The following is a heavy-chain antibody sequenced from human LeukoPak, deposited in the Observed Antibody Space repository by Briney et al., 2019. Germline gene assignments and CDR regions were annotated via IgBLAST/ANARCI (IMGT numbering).Heavy chain of an antibody. Sequence: GGSLRLSCAASGFTFSSYSMNWVRQAPGKGLEWVSSISSSSSYIYYADSVKGRFTISRDNAKNSLYLRMNSLRAEDTAVYYCARGGIVDDAFDIWGQGTMVTVSS. CDR2: ISSSSSYI. V-gene: IGHV3-21*01. CDR3: ARGGIVDDAFDI. J-gene: IGHJ3*02. CDR1: GFTFSSYS. D-gene: IGHD2/OR15-2a*01.